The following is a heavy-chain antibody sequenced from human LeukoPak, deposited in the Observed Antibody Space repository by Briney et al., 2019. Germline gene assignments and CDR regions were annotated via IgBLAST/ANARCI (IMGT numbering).Heavy chain of an antibody. CDR2: ITYNGGST. Sequence: GGSLRLSCAASGFTFSNYGMSWVRQAPGKGLEWVSTITYNGGSTAYADSVKGRFTISRDNSKSTLYLQMDSLRAEDTAVYYCARDRYSSSPSYFDYWGQGILVTVSS. CDR3: ARDRYSSSPSYFDY. D-gene: IGHD6-13*01. V-gene: IGHV3-23*01. J-gene: IGHJ4*02. CDR1: GFTFSNYG.